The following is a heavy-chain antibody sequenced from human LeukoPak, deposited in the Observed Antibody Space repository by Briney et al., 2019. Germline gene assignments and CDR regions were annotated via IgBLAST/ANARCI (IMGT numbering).Heavy chain of an antibody. CDR3: AREVVYRGYWSSTSCYTVRTGMDV. D-gene: IGHD2-2*02. CDR2: INHSGST. CDR1: GGSFSGYY. V-gene: IGHV4-34*01. Sequence: SETLSLTCAVYGGSFSGYYWSWIRQPPGKGLEWIGEINHSGSTNYNPSLKSRVTISVDTSKNQFSLKLSSVAAADTAVYYCAREVVYRGYWSSTSCYTVRTGMDVWGKGTTVTVSS. J-gene: IGHJ6*03.